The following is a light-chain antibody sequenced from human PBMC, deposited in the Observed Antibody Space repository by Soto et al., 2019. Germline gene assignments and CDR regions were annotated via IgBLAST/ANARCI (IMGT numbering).Light chain of an antibody. V-gene: IGKV3-15*01. J-gene: IGKJ4*01. CDR3: QQYNNWPLT. Sequence: EIVMTHSPATLSVSPCERATLSCRASQSVSSNLAWYQQKPGQGPRLLIYGASTRATGIPARFSGSGSGTEFTLTISSLQSEDFAVYYCQQYNNWPLTFGGGTKVDIK. CDR2: GAS. CDR1: QSVSSN.